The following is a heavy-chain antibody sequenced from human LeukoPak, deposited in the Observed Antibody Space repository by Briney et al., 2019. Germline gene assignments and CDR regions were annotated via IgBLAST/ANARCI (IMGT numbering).Heavy chain of an antibody. V-gene: IGHV4-4*07. Sequence: SETLSLTCTVSGGSISSYYWSWIRQPAGKGLEWIGRIYTSGSTNYNPSLKRRVTMSVDTSKNQFSLKLSSVTAPDTAVYYCARVRARPYSSSWYKGSSDLYYFDYWGQGTLVTVSS. CDR2: IYTSGST. CDR3: ARVRARPYSSSWYKGSSDLYYFDY. CDR1: GGSISSYY. J-gene: IGHJ4*02. D-gene: IGHD6-13*01.